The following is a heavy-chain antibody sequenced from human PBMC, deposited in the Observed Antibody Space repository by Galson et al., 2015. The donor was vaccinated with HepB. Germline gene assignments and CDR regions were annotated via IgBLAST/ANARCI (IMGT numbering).Heavy chain of an antibody. CDR1: GYTFTNYW. D-gene: IGHD3-9*01. CDR2: IYPDDSDT. Sequence: QSGAEVKEPGESLKISCKGSGYTFTNYWIAWVRQMPGKGLEWMGIIYPDDSDTKYSPSFQGQVTFSADKSINTVYLQWSSLKASDTAMYYCARLSLGDILTGYPISESWGLDPWGQGTLVTVSS. V-gene: IGHV5-51*01. J-gene: IGHJ5*02. CDR3: ARLSLGDILTGYPISESWGLDP.